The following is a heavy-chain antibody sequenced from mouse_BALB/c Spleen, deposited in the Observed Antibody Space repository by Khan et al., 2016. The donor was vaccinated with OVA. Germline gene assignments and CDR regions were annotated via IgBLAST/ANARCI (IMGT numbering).Heavy chain of an antibody. J-gene: IGHJ2*01. CDR1: GYSFTGYF. CDR2: INPHVGET. V-gene: IGHV1-20*02. CDR3: ARVYRSDFDY. D-gene: IGHD1-1*01. Sequence: VQLQQSGPELVKPGASVKISCKASGYSFTGYFMNWVMQSQGKSLEWIGRINPHVGETLFNPKFKGKATLTVDESSSTAHMELRSLASEDSAVYYCARVYRSDFDYWGQGTTLTVSS.